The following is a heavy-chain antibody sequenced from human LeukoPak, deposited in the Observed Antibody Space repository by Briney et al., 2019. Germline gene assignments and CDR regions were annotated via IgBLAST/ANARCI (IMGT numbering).Heavy chain of an antibody. CDR2: IVVGSGNT. Sequence: SVKVSCKASGFTFTSSAVQWVRQARGQRLEWIGWIVVGSGNTNYAQKFQERVTITRDMSTSTAYMELSSLRSEDTAVYYCAVTGRYDFWSGYYYYYYMDVWGKGTTVTVSS. CDR3: AVTGRYDFWSGYYYYYYMDV. D-gene: IGHD3-3*01. J-gene: IGHJ6*03. CDR1: GFTFTSSA. V-gene: IGHV1-58*01.